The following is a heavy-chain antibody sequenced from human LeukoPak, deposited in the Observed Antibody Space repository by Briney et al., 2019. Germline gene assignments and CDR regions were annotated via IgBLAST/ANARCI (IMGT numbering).Heavy chain of an antibody. V-gene: IGHV3-74*01. D-gene: IGHD1-14*01. CDR2: ITPDGAST. CDR3: ARDKNGPET. CDR1: GFTFSSYW. J-gene: IGHJ4*02. Sequence: GGSLRLSCAASGFTFSSYWMHWVRQAPGKGLVWVSRITPDGASTTYADSVKGRFTISRDNSKNTLSLQMNSLRAEDTAVYYCARDKNGPETWGQGTLVTVSS.